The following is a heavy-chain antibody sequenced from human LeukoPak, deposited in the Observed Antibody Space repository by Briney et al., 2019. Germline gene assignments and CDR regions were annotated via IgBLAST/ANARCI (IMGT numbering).Heavy chain of an antibody. J-gene: IGHJ4*02. V-gene: IGHV4-59*01. D-gene: IGHD3-10*01. CDR3: ATAGPISGRHNYFDS. CDR2: IYYSGST. Sequence: SETLSLTCTVSGGSITGSYWSWLRQPPGRGLEYIGYIYYSGSTNYNPSLKSRVTISVDTSKNQFSLKLTSVTAADTAVYYCATAGPISGRHNYFDSWGQGTLVTVSS. CDR1: GGSITGSY.